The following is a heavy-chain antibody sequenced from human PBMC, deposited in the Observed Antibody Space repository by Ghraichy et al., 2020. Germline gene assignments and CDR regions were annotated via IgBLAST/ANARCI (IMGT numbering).Heavy chain of an antibody. Sequence: GESLRLSCAASGFTFSSYWMSWVRQAPGKGLEWVANIKQDGSEKYYVDSVKGRFTISRDNAKNSLYLQMNSLRAEDTAVYYCARDIELVGAPHDAFDIWGQGTMVTVSS. CDR3: ARDIELVGAPHDAFDI. CDR2: IKQDGSEK. V-gene: IGHV3-7*03. J-gene: IGHJ3*02. D-gene: IGHD1-26*01. CDR1: GFTFSSYW.